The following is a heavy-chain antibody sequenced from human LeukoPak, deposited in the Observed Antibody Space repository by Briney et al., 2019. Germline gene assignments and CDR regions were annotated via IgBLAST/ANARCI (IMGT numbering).Heavy chain of an antibody. CDR3: ASGVGTSCYDY. Sequence: PGGSLRLSCAASGFAVSSNYMTWVRQAPGKGLEWVSIIYSGGSTYYTDSVKGRFTISRDNAKKSLYLQMNSLRAEDTAVYYCASGVGTSCYDYWGQGTLVTVSS. CDR1: GFAVSSNY. CDR2: IYSGGST. D-gene: IGHD2-2*01. V-gene: IGHV3-66*01. J-gene: IGHJ4*02.